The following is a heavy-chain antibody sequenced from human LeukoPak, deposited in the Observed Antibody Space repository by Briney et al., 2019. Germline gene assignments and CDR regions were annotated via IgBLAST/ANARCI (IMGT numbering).Heavy chain of an antibody. V-gene: IGHV1-69*05. J-gene: IGHJ4*02. D-gene: IGHD5-24*01. CDR1: GYTFTSYD. CDR3: ARGDGYNAMNYYFDY. CDR2: IIPIFGTA. Sequence: GASVKVSCKASGYTFTSYDISWVRQAPGQGLEWMGGIIPIFGTANYAQKFQGRVTITTDESTSTAYMELSSLRSEDTAVYYCARGDGYNAMNYYFDYWGQGTLVTVSS.